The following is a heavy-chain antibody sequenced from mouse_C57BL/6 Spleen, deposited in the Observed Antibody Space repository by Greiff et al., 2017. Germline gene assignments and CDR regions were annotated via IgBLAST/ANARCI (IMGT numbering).Heavy chain of an antibody. V-gene: IGHV1-5*01. D-gene: IGHD2-2*01. CDR3: YGYDWCAY. CDR1: GYTFTSYW. Sequence: EVQLQQSGTVLARPGASVKMSCKTSGYTFTSYWMHWVKQRPGQGLEWIGAIYPGNSDTSYNQKFKGKAKLTAVTSASTAYMELSSLTNEDSAVYCCYGYDWCAYWGQGTLVTVSA. CDR2: IYPGNSDT. J-gene: IGHJ3*01.